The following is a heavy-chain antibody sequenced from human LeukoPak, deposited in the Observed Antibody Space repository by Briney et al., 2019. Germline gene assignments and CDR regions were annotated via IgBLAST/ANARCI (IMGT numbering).Heavy chain of an antibody. CDR1: GYSFTSYW. CDR2: IYPGDSDT. V-gene: IGHV5-51*01. J-gene: IGHJ6*03. D-gene: IGHD2/OR15-2a*01. CDR3: ARVSTVAISYYYMDV. Sequence: GESLKISCKGSGYSFTSYWIGWVRQMPGKGLEWMGIIYPGDSDTRYSPSFQGQVTISADKSISTAYLQWSSLKASDTAMYYCARVSTVAISYYYMDVWGKGTTVTVSS.